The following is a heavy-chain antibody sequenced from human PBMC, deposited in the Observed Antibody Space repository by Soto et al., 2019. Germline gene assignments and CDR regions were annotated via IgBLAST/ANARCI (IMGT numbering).Heavy chain of an antibody. Sequence: SQTLSLTCAISGDSVSSNSAAWNWIRQSPSRGLEWLGRTYYRSKWYNDYAVSVKSRITINPDTSKNQFSLQLNSVTPEDTAVYYCAREGYYDSSGYPSSYYYYGMDVWGQGTTVTVS. J-gene: IGHJ6*02. D-gene: IGHD3-22*01. CDR2: TYYRSKWYN. CDR1: GDSVSSNSAA. CDR3: AREGYYDSSGYPSSYYYYGMDV. V-gene: IGHV6-1*01.